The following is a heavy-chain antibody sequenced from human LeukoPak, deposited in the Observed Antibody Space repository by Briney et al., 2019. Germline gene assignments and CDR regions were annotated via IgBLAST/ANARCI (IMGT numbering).Heavy chain of an antibody. D-gene: IGHD2-2*02. CDR3: ASLGYCSSTSCYTADY. V-gene: IGHV1-69*05. CDR1: GGTFSSYA. Sequence: SVKVSCKASGGTFSSYAISWVRQAPGQGLEWMGGIIPIFGTANYAQKFQGRVTITTDESTSTAYMELSSLRSEDTAVYYCASLGYCSSTSCYTADYWGQGTLVTVSS. CDR2: IIPIFGTA. J-gene: IGHJ4*02.